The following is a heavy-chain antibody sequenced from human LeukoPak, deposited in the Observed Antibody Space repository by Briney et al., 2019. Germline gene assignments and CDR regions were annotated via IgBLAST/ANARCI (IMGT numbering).Heavy chain of an antibody. Sequence: SETPSLTCAVYGGSFSGYYWSWIRQPPGKGLEWIGEINHSGSTNYNPSLKSRVTISVDTSKNQFSLKLSSVTAADTAVYYCARRGYYDYVWGSYRYWQFDYWGQGTLVTVSS. CDR2: INHSGST. D-gene: IGHD3-16*02. V-gene: IGHV4-34*01. CDR3: ARRGYYDYVWGSYRYWQFDY. J-gene: IGHJ4*02. CDR1: GGSFSGYY.